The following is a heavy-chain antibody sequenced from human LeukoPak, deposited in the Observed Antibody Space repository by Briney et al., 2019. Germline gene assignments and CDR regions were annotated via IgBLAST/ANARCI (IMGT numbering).Heavy chain of an antibody. CDR2: ISSSSSYI. J-gene: IGHJ6*02. CDR1: GFTFSSYS. CDR3: AKDLGGKPYYYYGMDV. V-gene: IGHV3-21*04. Sequence: GGSLRLSCAASGFTFSSYSMNWVRQAPGKGLEWVSSISSSSSYIYYADSVKGRFTISRDNAKNSLYLQMNSLRAEDTAVYYCAKDLGGKPYYYYGMDVWGQGTTVNVSS.